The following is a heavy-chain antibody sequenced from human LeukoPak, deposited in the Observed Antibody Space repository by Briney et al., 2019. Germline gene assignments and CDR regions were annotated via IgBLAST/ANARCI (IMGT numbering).Heavy chain of an antibody. CDR3: AKAQSLITGTTRGWFGP. CDR1: GFTFSSYA. D-gene: IGHD1-7*01. J-gene: IGHJ5*02. V-gene: IGHV3-23*01. Sequence: HPGGSLRLSCAASGFTFSSYAMSWVRQAPGKGLEWVSAISGSGGSTYYADSVKGRFTISRDNSKNTLYLQMNSLRAEDTAVYYCAKAQSLITGTTRGWFGPWGQGTLVTVSS. CDR2: ISGSGGST.